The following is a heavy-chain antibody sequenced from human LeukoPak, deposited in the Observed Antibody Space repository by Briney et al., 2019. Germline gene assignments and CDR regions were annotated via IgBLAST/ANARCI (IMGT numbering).Heavy chain of an antibody. CDR2: VYYGGST. Sequence: SETLSLTCTVSGGSISSSDYYWGWIRQPPGKGLEWIGSVYYGGSTYYNPSLERGVTISADASKNQFSLKLTSVTAADTAVYFCARHYDISRYYYSFDYWGQGTLATVSS. CDR1: GGSISSSDYY. D-gene: IGHD3-22*01. J-gene: IGHJ4*02. CDR3: ARHYDISRYYYSFDY. V-gene: IGHV4-39*01.